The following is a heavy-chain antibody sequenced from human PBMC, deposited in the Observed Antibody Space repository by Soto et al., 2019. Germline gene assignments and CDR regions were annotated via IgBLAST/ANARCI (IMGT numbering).Heavy chain of an antibody. CDR1: GFTFSSYA. J-gene: IGHJ4*02. CDR2: ISGSGGST. CDR3: AKGGGNPTLFGVVITTFDY. D-gene: IGHD3-3*01. V-gene: IGHV3-23*01. Sequence: LRLSCAASGFTFSSYAMSWVRQAPGKGLEWVSAISGSGGSTYYADSVKGRFTISRDNSKNTLYLQMNSLRAEDTAVYYCAKGGGNPTLFGVVITTFDYWGQGTRVTV.